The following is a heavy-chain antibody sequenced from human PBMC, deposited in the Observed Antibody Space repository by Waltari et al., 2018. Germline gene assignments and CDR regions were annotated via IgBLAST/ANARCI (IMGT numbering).Heavy chain of an antibody. CDR1: MFPFSHYA. CDR2: ITGSGLTT. J-gene: IGHJ4*02. CDR3: AKEWEDTAMVAYYFDS. Sequence: EVHLLESGGGLVQPGGSLRLPCTTSMFPFSHYALGWVRQAPGKGLEWVSAITGSGLTTYYADSVKGRFTVSRDNSRNTVFLQMNTLRGDDTAVYYCAKEWEDTAMVAYYFDSWGQGTLVTVSS. D-gene: IGHD5-18*01. V-gene: IGHV3-23*01.